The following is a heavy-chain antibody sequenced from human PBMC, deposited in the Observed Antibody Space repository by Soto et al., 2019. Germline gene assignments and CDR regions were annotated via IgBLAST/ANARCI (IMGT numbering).Heavy chain of an antibody. CDR3: AKDRPSGSRPYYYGMDV. Sequence: PGGSLRLSCAASGFTFSSYAMSWVRQAPGKGLEWVAVISYDGSNKYYADSVKGRFTISRDNSKNTLYLQMNSLRAEDTAGYYCAKDRPSGSRPYYYGMDVWGQGTTVTVSS. D-gene: IGHD1-26*01. V-gene: IGHV3-30*18. CDR1: GFTFSSYA. CDR2: ISYDGSNK. J-gene: IGHJ6*02.